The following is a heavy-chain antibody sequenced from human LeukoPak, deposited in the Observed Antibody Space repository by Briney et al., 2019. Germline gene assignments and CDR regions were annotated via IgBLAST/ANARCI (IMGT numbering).Heavy chain of an antibody. CDR3: ARDEGNTGWYTFDY. J-gene: IGHJ4*02. D-gene: IGHD6-19*01. Sequence: SQTLSLTCAISGDSVSSKNGAWNWIRQSPSRGLEWLGRTYYRSKWYYDYAESMKGRVTINPDTSKNQFSLQLNTVTPEDTAVYYCARDEGNTGWYTFDYWGQGSLVTVTS. CDR1: GDSVSSKNGA. CDR2: TYYRSKWYY. V-gene: IGHV6-1*01.